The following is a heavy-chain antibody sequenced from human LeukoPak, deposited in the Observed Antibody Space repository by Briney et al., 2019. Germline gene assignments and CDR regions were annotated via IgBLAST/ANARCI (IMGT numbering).Heavy chain of an antibody. CDR3: AKKWLGGCFDI. V-gene: IGHV3-23*01. CDR2: VSGGGEAT. J-gene: IGHJ3*02. D-gene: IGHD6-19*01. CDR1: GFTFDSYD. Sequence: GGSLRLSCAASGFTFDSYDMTWVRQAPGKGLEWVSSVSGGGEATYYADSVKGRFTISRDNSNDTLYLQMSSLRADDTAVYFCAKKWLGGCFDIWGQGTMVTVSS.